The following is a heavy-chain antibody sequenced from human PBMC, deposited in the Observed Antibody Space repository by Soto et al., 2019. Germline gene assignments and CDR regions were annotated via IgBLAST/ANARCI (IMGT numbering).Heavy chain of an antibody. J-gene: IGHJ5*02. CDR2: VSPYNGNT. Sequence: QVQLVQSGAEVKKPGASVKVSCKASGYTFSNYGISWVRQAPGQGLEWMGRVSPYNGNTNYEQKLQGRVTMTTDTSTSTAYMVLRSLRSDDTAVYYCARDRGYNWNYGWFDPWGQGTLVTVSS. D-gene: IGHD1-7*01. CDR1: GYTFSNYG. V-gene: IGHV1-18*01. CDR3: ARDRGYNWNYGWFDP.